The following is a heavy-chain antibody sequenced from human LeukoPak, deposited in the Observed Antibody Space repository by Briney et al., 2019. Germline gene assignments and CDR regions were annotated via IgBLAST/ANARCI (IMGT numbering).Heavy chain of an antibody. CDR3: ARDKVGALSGLYFDY. CDR1: GFTVSSNY. D-gene: IGHD1-26*01. CDR2: IYSGGST. V-gene: IGHV3-53*01. Sequence: GGSLRLSCAASGFTVSSNYMSWVRQAPGKGLEWVSVIYSGGSTYYADSVKGRFTISRDNSKNTLYLQMNSLRAEDTAVYYCARDKVGALSGLYFDYWGQGTLVTVSS. J-gene: IGHJ4*02.